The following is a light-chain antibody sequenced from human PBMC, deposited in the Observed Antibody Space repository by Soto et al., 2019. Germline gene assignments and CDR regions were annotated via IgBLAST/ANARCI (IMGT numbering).Light chain of an antibody. J-gene: IGKJ5*01. CDR1: QDIDNY. Sequence: DIQMTQSTSTLSASVGESVTISCRSSQDIDNYLNWYQHRPGEAPKLLIYAASYLETGVPARFSGSGSGTDFSFTITSLQPEDSATYYCQQYDTRPTMTFGQVTRLEIK. V-gene: IGKV1-33*01. CDR2: AAS. CDR3: QQYDTRPTMT.